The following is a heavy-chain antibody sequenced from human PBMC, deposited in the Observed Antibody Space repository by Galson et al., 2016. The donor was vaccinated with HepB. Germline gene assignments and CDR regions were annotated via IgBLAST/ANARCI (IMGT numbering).Heavy chain of an antibody. CDR2: MNPDTGNT. CDR3: ARDGGSGWSRLW. D-gene: IGHD6-19*01. V-gene: IGHV1-8*01. CDR1: GYTFISYD. J-gene: IGHJ4*02. Sequence: SVKVSCKASGYTFISYDVNWVRQATGQGLEWMGWMNPDTGNTGYAQKFQGRVTMTRNTSINTAYMELSSLTSEDTAVYYCARDGGSGWSRLWWGQGTLVAVSS.